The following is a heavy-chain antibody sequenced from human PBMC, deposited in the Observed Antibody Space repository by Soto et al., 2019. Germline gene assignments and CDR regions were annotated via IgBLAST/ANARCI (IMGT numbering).Heavy chain of an antibody. D-gene: IGHD1-26*01. CDR2: IRSKANSYAT. J-gene: IGHJ3*02. CDR3: TSHETRSYYAFDI. V-gene: IGHV3-73*01. Sequence: GGSLRLSCAASGFTFSGSAMHWVRQASGKGLEWVGRIRSKANSYATAYAASVKGRFTISRDDSKNTAYLQMNSLKTEDTVVYYCTSHETRSYYAFDIWGQGTMVTVSS. CDR1: GFTFSGSA.